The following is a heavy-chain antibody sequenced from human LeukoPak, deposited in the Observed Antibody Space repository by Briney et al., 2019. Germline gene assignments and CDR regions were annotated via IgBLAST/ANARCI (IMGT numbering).Heavy chain of an antibody. V-gene: IGHV4-61*02. D-gene: IGHD7-27*01. CDR2: IYTSGST. J-gene: IGHJ3*02. CDR3: ARAGRLWVAFDI. CDR1: GGSISSGSYY. Sequence: PSETLSLTCTVSGGSISSGSYYWSWIRQPAGKGLEWIGRIYTSGSTNYNPSLKSRVTISVDTSKNQFSLKLSSVTAEDTAVYYCARAGRLWVAFDIWGQGTMVTVSS.